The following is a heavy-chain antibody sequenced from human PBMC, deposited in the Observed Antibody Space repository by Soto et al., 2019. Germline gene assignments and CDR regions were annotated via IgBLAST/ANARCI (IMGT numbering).Heavy chain of an antibody. V-gene: IGHV4-59*02. J-gene: IGHJ4*02. CDR3: AGARGYSGYDFVY. Sequence: PSETTYLTCAVCGGSVSSYEWSWFRQPPGKGLEWIGYIYYSGSTNYNPSLKSRVTISVDTSKNQFSLKLSSVTAADTAVYYCAGARGYSGYDFVYWGQGTLVTVSS. CDR2: IYYSGST. CDR1: GGSVSSYE. D-gene: IGHD5-12*01.